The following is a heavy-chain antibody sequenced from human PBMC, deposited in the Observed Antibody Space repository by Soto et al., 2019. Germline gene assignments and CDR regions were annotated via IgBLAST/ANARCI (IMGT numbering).Heavy chain of an antibody. V-gene: IGHV3-30*03. Sequence: GGSLRLSCAASGFTFSSYGMRWVRQAPGKGLEWVAVISYDGSNKYYADSVKGRFTISRGNAKSSVFLEMSDLRSDDTAVYYCAANWNFGLNFWGQGTLVTVSS. CDR3: AANWNFGLNF. D-gene: IGHD1-1*01. CDR2: ISYDGSNK. J-gene: IGHJ4*02. CDR1: GFTFSSYG.